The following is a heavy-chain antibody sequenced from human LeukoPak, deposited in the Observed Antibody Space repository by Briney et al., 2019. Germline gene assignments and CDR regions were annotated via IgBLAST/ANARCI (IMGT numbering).Heavy chain of an antibody. J-gene: IGHJ6*02. CDR1: GGSISSGGYY. CDR2: IYYSGST. V-gene: IGHV4-31*03. CDR3: ARAPAGYYYDSSGYYYV. D-gene: IGHD3-22*01. Sequence: TPSETLSLTCTVSGGSISSGGYYWSWIRQHPGKGLEWIGYIYYSGSTYYNPSLKSRVTISVDTSKNQFSLKLSSVTAADTAVYYCARAPAGYYYDSSGYYYVWGQGTTVTVSS.